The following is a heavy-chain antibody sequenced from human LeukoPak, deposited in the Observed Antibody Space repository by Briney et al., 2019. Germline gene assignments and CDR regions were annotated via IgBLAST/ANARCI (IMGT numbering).Heavy chain of an antibody. CDR2: INHSGST. CDR1: GGSFSGYY. CDR3: ATGYLYGDYGDGWFDP. J-gene: IGHJ5*02. D-gene: IGHD4-17*01. V-gene: IGHV4-34*01. Sequence: PSETLSLTCAVYGGSFSGYYWSWIRQPPGKGLEWIGEINHSGSTNYNPSLKSRVTISVDTSKNQFSLKLSSVTAADTAVYYCATGYLYGDYGDGWFDPWGQGTLVTVSS.